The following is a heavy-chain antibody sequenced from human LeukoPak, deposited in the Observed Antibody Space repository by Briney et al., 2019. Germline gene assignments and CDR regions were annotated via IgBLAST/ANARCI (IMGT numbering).Heavy chain of an antibody. CDR3: ARRRLGYYFDY. V-gene: IGHV4-34*01. Sequence: SETLSLTWGVYGGSFSGYYWSWIRQPPGKGLEWIGEINPRGSTNYNPSLKSRVTLSADTSKNQFSLTLNSVTAADTAVYYCARRRLGYYFDYWGQGTLVTVSS. D-gene: IGHD5-24*01. CDR2: INPRGST. CDR1: GGSFSGYY. J-gene: IGHJ4*02.